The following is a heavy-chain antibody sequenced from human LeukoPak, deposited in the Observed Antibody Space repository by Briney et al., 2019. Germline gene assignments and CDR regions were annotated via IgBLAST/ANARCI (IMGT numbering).Heavy chain of an antibody. CDR2: FSWDGGSK. CDR1: GFTFSSYA. J-gene: IGHJ4*02. D-gene: IGHD5-24*01. CDR3: VRETESQRSFDY. Sequence: GGSLRLSCASSGFTFSSYAMSWVHQAPGKGLEWVSLFSWDGGSKYYADSVKGRFTISRDNSKKSLFLQMNSVRPEDTAFYYCVRETESQRSFDYWGQGTLVTVS. V-gene: IGHV3-43*02.